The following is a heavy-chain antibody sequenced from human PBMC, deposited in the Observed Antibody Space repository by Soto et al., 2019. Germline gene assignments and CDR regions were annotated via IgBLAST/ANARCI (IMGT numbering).Heavy chain of an antibody. CDR2: ISHSGRT. CDR3: ARVERGTATTVVDAFDI. V-gene: IGHV4-61*01. CDR1: GGFVSSGSYY. Sequence: PPETLSLTCAVYGGFVSSGSYYWSWLRQPPGKGLEGIAEISHSGRTHFTPSLKSRVTISVDTSKNQFSLMMSSVTAADTALYYCARVERGTATTVVDAFDIWGPGTMVTVSS. J-gene: IGHJ3*02. D-gene: IGHD1-1*01.